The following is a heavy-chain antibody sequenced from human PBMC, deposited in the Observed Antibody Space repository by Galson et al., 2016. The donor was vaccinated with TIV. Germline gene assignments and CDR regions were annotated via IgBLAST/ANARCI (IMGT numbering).Heavy chain of an antibody. CDR3: ARDRVVDATYYYYYYGMDV. J-gene: IGHJ6*02. V-gene: IGHV3-66*02. D-gene: IGHD2-15*01. CDR2: ISDGGNT. Sequence: SLRLSCAASGLTVNNNYMTWVRQAPGKGLEWVSLISDGGNTYYADSVKGRFTISRDNSKNILFLQMNSLRVEDTAVYYCARDRVVDATYYYYYYGMDVWGQGTAVTVSS. CDR1: GLTVNNNY.